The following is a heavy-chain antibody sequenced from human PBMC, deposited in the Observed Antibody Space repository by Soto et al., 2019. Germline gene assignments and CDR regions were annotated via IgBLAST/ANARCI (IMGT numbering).Heavy chain of an antibody. CDR1: GFTFSSYA. CDR3: ARGKPYSNYSTLNNWFDP. J-gene: IGHJ5*02. Sequence: VRLSCAASGFTFSSYAMHWVRQAPGKGLEWVAVISYDGSNKYYADSVKGRFTISRDNSKNTLYLQMNSLRAEDTAVYYCARGKPYSNYSTLNNWFDPWGQGTLVTVSS. V-gene: IGHV3-30-3*01. CDR2: ISYDGSNK. D-gene: IGHD4-4*01.